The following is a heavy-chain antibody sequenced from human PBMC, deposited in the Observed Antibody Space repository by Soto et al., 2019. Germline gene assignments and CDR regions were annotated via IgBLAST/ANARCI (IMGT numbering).Heavy chain of an antibody. J-gene: IGHJ4*02. CDR1: GFTFSSYA. CDR2: ISSNGGST. CDR3: ASGRTSWDY. V-gene: IGHV3-64*01. Sequence: EVQLVESGGGLVQPGGSLRLSCAASGFTFSSYAMHWVRQAPGEGLEYVSAISSNGGSTYYANSVKGRFTISRDNSKNTLYLQMGSLRAEDMAVYYCASGRTSWDYWGQGTLVTVSS.